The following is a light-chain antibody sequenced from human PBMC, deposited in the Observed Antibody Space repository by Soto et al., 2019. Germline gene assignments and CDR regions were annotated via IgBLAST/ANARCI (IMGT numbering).Light chain of an antibody. CDR1: KIGSKS. CDR3: QVWDSSSDHPYV. CDR2: YDS. J-gene: IGLJ1*01. Sequence: SYELTQPPSVSVAPGKTARITCGGNKIGSKSVHWYQQKPGQAPVLVIYYDSARPSGIPERFSGSNSGNTATLTISRVEAGDEADYYCQVWDSSSDHPYVFGTGTKVTVL. V-gene: IGLV3-21*04.